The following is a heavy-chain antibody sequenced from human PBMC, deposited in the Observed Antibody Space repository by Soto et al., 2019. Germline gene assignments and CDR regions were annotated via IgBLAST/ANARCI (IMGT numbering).Heavy chain of an antibody. J-gene: IGHJ6*02. CDR1: GFTFSSYA. D-gene: IGHD2-15*01. CDR3: ARDQWDIVVVVERDYYYYGMDV. Sequence: GGSLRLSCAASGFTFSSYAMHWVRQAPGKGLEWVAVISYDGSNKYYADSVKGRFTISRDNSKNTLYLQMNSLRAEDTAVYYCARDQWDIVVVVERDYYYYGMDVWGQGTTVTVSS. V-gene: IGHV3-30-3*01. CDR2: ISYDGSNK.